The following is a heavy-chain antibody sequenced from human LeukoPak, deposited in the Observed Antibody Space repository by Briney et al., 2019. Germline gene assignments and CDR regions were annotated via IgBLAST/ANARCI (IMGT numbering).Heavy chain of an antibody. Sequence: SETLSLTCTVSGGSISSYYWSWIRQPPGKGLEWIGYIYYSGSTNYNPSLKSRVTMSVDTSKNQFSLKLSSVTAADTAVYYCARENIVVGATYPDYWGQGTLVTVSS. D-gene: IGHD1-26*01. CDR2: IYYSGST. CDR3: ARENIVVGATYPDY. V-gene: IGHV4-59*12. J-gene: IGHJ4*02. CDR1: GGSISSYY.